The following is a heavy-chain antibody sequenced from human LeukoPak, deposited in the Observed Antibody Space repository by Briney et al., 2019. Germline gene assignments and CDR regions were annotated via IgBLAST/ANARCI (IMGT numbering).Heavy chain of an antibody. CDR3: AVYGSGSSTNPRWEY. J-gene: IGHJ4*02. V-gene: IGHV3-7*01. CDR2: IKQDGSEK. CDR1: GFTFSNYL. Sequence: GGSLRLSCAASGFTFSNYLMSWVRQAPGKGLEWVANIKQDGSEKYYVDSVKGRFTISRDNAKNSLYLQMHSLRAEDTAVYYCAVYGSGSSTNPRWEYWGQGTLVTVSS. D-gene: IGHD3-10*01.